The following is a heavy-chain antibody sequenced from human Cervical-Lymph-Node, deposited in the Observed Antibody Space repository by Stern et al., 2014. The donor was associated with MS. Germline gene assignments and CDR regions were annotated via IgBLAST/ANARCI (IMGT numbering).Heavy chain of an antibody. V-gene: IGHV1-69*09. Sequence: VQLVESGTEVKKPGSSVKVSCKPSEGTFGDSTINWVRQAPGQGLEWMGRIVHILGITTYTQNFQGRVTFTADDSRTTAYLELRGLRSDDTAIYYCARTSLLDSWGQGTLVTVSS. D-gene: IGHD1-1*01. CDR1: EGTFGDST. CDR2: IVHILGIT. CDR3: ARTSLLDS. J-gene: IGHJ4*02.